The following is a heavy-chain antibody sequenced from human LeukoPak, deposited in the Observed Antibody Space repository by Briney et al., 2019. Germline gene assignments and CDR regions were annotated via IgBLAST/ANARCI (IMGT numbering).Heavy chain of an antibody. J-gene: IGHJ4*02. V-gene: IGHV3-30*02. D-gene: IGHD4-17*01. Sequence: GGSLRLSCAVSGFTFSSYGMHWVRQAPGKGLEWVAVIWYDGSNKYYADSVKGRFTISRDNSKNTLYLQMNSLRAEDTAVYYCAKVGDYGDYALDYWGQGTLVTVSS. CDR2: IWYDGSNK. CDR3: AKVGDYGDYALDY. CDR1: GFTFSSYG.